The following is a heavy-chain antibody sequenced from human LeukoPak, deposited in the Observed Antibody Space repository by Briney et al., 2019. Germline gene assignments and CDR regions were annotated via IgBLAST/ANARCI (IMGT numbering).Heavy chain of an antibody. D-gene: IGHD3-22*01. V-gene: IGHV3-48*03. Sequence: GGSLRLSCAASGFTFRSYEMTWVRQGPGKGLEWVSYISGSGSTTSYADSVKGRFTISRDNAKSTLYLQMNSLRAEDTAVYYCARANDNDDSSGYSHDSWGQGTLVTVSS. CDR2: ISGSGSTT. CDR3: ARANDNDDSSGYSHDS. CDR1: GFTFRSYE. J-gene: IGHJ4*02.